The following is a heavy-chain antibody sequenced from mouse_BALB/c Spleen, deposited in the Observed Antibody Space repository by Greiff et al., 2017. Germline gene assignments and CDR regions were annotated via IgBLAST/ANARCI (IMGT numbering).Heavy chain of an antibody. J-gene: IGHJ4*01. CDR2: ISTYYGDA. CDR1: GYTFTDYA. CDR3: ARGIDAMDY. Sequence: VKLQESGAELVRPGVSVKISCKGSGYTFTDYAMHWVKQSHAKSLEWIGVISTYYGDASYNQKFKGKATMTVDKSSSTAYMELARLTSEDSAIYYCARGIDAMDYWGQGTSVTVSS. V-gene: IGHV1S137*01.